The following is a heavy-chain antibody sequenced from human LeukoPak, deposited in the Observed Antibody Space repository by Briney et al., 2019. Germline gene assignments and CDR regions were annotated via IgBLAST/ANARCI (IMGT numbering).Heavy chain of an antibody. V-gene: IGHV3-66*01. D-gene: IGHD3-9*01. CDR2: IYSGGST. CDR3: AREVIPTISPAGYFDY. CDR1: GFTVSSNY. Sequence: PGGSLRLSCAASGFTVSSNYMSWVRQAPGKGLEWVSVIYSGGSTYYADSVKGRFTISRDNSKNTLYLQMNSLRAEDTAVYYCAREVIPTISPAGYFDYWGQGTLVTVSS. J-gene: IGHJ4*02.